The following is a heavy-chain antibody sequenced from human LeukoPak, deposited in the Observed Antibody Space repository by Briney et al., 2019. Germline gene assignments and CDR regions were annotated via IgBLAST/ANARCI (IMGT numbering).Heavy chain of an antibody. D-gene: IGHD3-10*01. J-gene: IGHJ6*02. Sequence: SETLSLTCAVYGGSFSGYYWSWIRQPPGKGLEWIGEINHSGSTSYNPSLKSRVTISVDTSKNQFSLKLSSVTAADTAVYYCARGGGSGSYYKPRNYYYGMDVWGQGTTVTVSS. CDR1: GGSFSGYY. CDR3: ARGGGSGSYYKPRNYYYGMDV. CDR2: INHSGST. V-gene: IGHV4-34*01.